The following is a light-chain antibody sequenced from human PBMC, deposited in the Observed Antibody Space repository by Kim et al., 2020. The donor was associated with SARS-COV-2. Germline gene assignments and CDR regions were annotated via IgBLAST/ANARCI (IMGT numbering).Light chain of an antibody. CDR1: SGSIASHY. Sequence: NFMLTQPHFVSESPGKTVTISCTRSSGSIASHYVQWYQQRPGSAPTNVIYDDNQRPSGVPDRFSGSIDSSSNSASLTISGLKTEDEADYYCQSYDSTNIFVFGTGTKVTVL. V-gene: IGLV6-57*04. CDR2: DDN. CDR3: QSYDSTNIFV. J-gene: IGLJ1*01.